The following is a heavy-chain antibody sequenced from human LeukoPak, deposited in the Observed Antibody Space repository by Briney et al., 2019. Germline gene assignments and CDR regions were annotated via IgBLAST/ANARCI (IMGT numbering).Heavy chain of an antibody. Sequence: KPSETLSLTCTVSGGSISSSSYYWGWIRQPPGKGLEWIGSIYYSGSTYYNPSLKSRVTISVDTSKNQFSLKVSSVTAADTAVYYCARDEGSAYPFDYWGQGTLVTVSS. CDR1: GGSISSSSYY. D-gene: IGHD3-22*01. V-gene: IGHV4-39*07. J-gene: IGHJ4*02. CDR3: ARDEGSAYPFDY. CDR2: IYYSGST.